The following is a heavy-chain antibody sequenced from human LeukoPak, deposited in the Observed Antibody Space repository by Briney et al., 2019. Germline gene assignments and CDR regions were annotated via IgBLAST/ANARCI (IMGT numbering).Heavy chain of an antibody. V-gene: IGHV1-2*02. J-gene: IGHJ6*03. CDR3: ARQLYSSGSYYAPMDV. D-gene: IGHD3-10*01. CDR1: GYTFTGHY. Sequence: ASVKVSCKASGYTFTGHYMHWVRQAPGQGLEWMGWINPNSGGTNYAQKFQGRVTMTRDTSISTAYMELSRLRSDDTAVYYCARQLYSSGSYYAPMDVWGKGTTVTISS. CDR2: INPNSGGT.